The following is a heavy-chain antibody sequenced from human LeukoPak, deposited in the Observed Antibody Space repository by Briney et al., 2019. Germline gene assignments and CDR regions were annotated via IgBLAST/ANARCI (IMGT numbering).Heavy chain of an antibody. CDR3: AKGPGSSHNWFDP. D-gene: IGHD3-10*01. V-gene: IGHV3-30*18. Sequence: GTSLRLSCAASGFTFSNYGMHWVRQAPGKGLEWVASMSYDGSNKYYADSVKGRFAISRDNSKNTLYLQMDSLRTEETAMYYCAKGPGSSHNWFDPWGQGTLVTVSS. CDR1: GFTFSNYG. J-gene: IGHJ5*02. CDR2: MSYDGSNK.